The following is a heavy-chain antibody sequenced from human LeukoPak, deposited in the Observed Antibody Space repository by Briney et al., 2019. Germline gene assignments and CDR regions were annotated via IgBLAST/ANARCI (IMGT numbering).Heavy chain of an antibody. J-gene: IGHJ6*03. D-gene: IGHD6-6*01. CDR2: ISGTSLTI. CDR3: ARMIADRPHHYYYMDV. V-gene: IGHV3-11*04. CDR1: AFTFTDYH. Sequence: GGSLRLSCAASAFTFTDYHMSWIRQAPGRGLEWVSYISGTSLTIFYADSVKGRFTVSRDNAKNSLYLQMNSLRAEDTAVYYCARMIADRPHHYYYMDVWGKGTTVTVSS.